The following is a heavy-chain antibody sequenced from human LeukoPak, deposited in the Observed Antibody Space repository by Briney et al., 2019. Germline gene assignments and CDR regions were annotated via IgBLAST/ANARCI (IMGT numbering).Heavy chain of an antibody. D-gene: IGHD4-11*01. V-gene: IGHV3-23*01. CDR3: ATLDGDHSNYAFDP. J-gene: IGHJ5*02. CDR2: ISGSGGST. CDR1: GFTFSSYA. Sequence: GGSLRLSCAASGFTFSSYAMSWVRQAPGKGLEWVSAISGSGGSTSYAQKFQGRVTMTRDMSTSTVYMELSSLRSEDTAVYYCATLDGDHSNYAFDPWGQGTLVTVSS.